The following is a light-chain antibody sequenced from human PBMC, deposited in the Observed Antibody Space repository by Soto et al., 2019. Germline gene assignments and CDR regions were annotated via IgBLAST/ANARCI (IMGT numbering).Light chain of an antibody. CDR1: QSVSSD. CDR3: QHRMNWPLT. Sequence: EIMLTQSPATLSLYPGERATLSCRASQSVSSDLAWYQQKPGQAPRLLIYGASNRATGIPDRFSGSGSGTDFTLTISSLEPEDFAVYYCQHRMNWPLTFGQGTRLEIK. J-gene: IGKJ5*01. V-gene: IGKV3-11*01. CDR2: GAS.